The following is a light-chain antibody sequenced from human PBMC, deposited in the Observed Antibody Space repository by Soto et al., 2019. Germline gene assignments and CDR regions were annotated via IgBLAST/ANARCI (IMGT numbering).Light chain of an antibody. V-gene: IGKV4-1*01. J-gene: IGKJ4*02. Sequence: VMTQSPASLPVSLREGATLNCKRSQSGFYSSNNKNYLAWYQQKTGQPPKLLIYWASTRESGVPDRLSGSGSGTDFTLNLSRLKAEDVAVYDCKKYYSNPRTLGRGTTVEIK. CDR1: QSGFYSSNNKNY. CDR2: WAS. CDR3: KKYYSNPRT.